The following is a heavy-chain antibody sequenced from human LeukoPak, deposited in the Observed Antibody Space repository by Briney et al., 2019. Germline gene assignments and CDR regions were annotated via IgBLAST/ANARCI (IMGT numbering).Heavy chain of an antibody. D-gene: IGHD1-26*01. V-gene: IGHV1-69*13. CDR2: IIPIFGTA. J-gene: IGHJ5*02. CDR3: ARDEVVRGSFSNWFDP. CDR1: GGTFTSYA. Sequence: ASVKVSCKAAGGTFTSYAISWVRQAAGQGLEWMGGIIPIFGTANYAQKFQGRVTITADESTSTAYMELSSLRSEDTAVYYCARDEVVRGSFSNWFDPWGQGTLVTVSS.